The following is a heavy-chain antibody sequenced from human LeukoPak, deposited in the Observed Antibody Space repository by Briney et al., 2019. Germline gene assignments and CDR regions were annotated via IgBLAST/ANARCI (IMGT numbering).Heavy chain of an antibody. D-gene: IGHD2-15*01. CDR2: INPNSGGT. CDR3: ARMLLLANNWFDP. Sequence: ASVKVSCKASGYTFTGYYMHWVRQAPGQGLEWMGWINPNSGGTNYAQKLQGRVTMTRDTSISTAYMELSRLRSDDTAVYYCARMLLLANNWFDPWGQGTLVTVSS. CDR1: GYTFTGYY. J-gene: IGHJ5*02. V-gene: IGHV1-2*02.